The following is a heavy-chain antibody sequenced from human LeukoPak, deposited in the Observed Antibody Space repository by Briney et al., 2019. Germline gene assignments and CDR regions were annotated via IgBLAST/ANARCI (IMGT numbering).Heavy chain of an antibody. V-gene: IGHV1-69*05. D-gene: IGHD6-19*01. CDR2: IIPIFGTA. CDR3: ARGVAVAVTFDY. CDR1: GGTFSSYA. J-gene: IGHJ4*02. Sequence: SVKVSCKASGGTFSSYAISWVRQAPGQGLEWMGRIIPIFGTANYAQKFQGRVTITTDESTSTACMELSSLRSEDTAVYYCARGVAVAVTFDYWGQGTLVTVSS.